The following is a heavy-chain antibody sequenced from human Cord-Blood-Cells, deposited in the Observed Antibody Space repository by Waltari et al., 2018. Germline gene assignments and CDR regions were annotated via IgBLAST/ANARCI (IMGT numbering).Heavy chain of an antibody. D-gene: IGHD3-3*01. J-gene: IGHJ2*01. CDR1: GGSISSSSYY. V-gene: IGHV4-39*01. CDR2: IYYSGST. Sequence: QLQLQESGPGLVKPSETLSLTCTVPGGSISSSSYYWGWLRQPPGKGLEWIGSIYYSGSTYYNPSLKRRVTISVDTSKNQFSLKLSSVTAADTAVYYCARTDSFDLWGRGTLVTVSS. CDR3: ARTDSFDL.